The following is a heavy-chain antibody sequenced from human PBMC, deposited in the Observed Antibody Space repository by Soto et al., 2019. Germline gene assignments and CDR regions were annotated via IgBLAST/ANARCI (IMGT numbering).Heavy chain of an antibody. V-gene: IGHV3-30-3*01. CDR1: GFTFSSYA. J-gene: IGHJ6*02. CDR2: ISYDGIDK. CDR3: ASLRGWNIGTYLGVDV. D-gene: IGHD1-26*01. Sequence: QVQLVESGGGVVQPGRSLRLSCAASGFTFSSYAMHWVRQAPGKGLEWVTLISYDGIDKYYADSVKGRFTISRDNSKNTLYLQMNSLRIEDTSVYYCASLRGWNIGTYLGVDVWGQGATVTVSS.